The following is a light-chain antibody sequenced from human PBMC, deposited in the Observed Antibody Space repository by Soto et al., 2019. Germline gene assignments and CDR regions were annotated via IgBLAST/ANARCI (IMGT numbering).Light chain of an antibody. CDR1: QSVTSNY. J-gene: IGKJ1*01. V-gene: IGKV3-20*01. CDR2: SAS. CDR3: QQSGDSPPWP. Sequence: EIVLTQSPGTLSLSPGERATLSCRASQSVTSNYLAWYQQKPGQTPRLLIYSASSRATGIPDRFSGSGSGTDFTLTISSLEPEDFAVYYCQQSGDSPPWPFGQGTKVGIK.